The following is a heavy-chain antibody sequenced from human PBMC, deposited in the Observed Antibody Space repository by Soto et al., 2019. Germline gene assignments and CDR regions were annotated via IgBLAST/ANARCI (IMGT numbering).Heavy chain of an antibody. J-gene: IGHJ6*02. CDR3: ARDGGDCGYLLIYYYDIVLDV. Sequence: QVQLVQAGAEEKQPGASVRLSCKASVYDFSSYDMHWVRQAPGQRREWMGWINIGSGNTAYSQNFQDRITITRETPSSTVYMELNSLKSEDTAVYYCARDGGDCGYLLIYYYDIVLDVWGQGTMVTVSS. V-gene: IGHV1-3*05. CDR1: VYDFSSYD. CDR2: INIGSGNT. D-gene: IGHD5-12*01.